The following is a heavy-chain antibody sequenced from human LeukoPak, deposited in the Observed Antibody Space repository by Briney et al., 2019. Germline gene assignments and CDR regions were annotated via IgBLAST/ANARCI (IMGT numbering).Heavy chain of an antibody. CDR3: ARGPYSYDSSGAFDI. J-gene: IGHJ3*02. D-gene: IGHD3-22*01. V-gene: IGHV4-38-2*02. CDR2: ISHSGST. Sequence: PSETLSRTCTVSGDSISSSYYWGWVRQPPRKGLEWIASISHSGSTYHNPSLKSRVTISSDTSKNQFSLKLSSVTAADTAVYFCARGPYSYDSSGAFDIWGQGTMVTVSS. CDR1: GDSISSSYY.